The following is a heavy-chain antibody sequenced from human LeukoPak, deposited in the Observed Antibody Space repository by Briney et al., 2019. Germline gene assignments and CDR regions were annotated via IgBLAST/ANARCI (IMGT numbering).Heavy chain of an antibody. CDR1: GGSISSSSYY. D-gene: IGHD2-15*01. J-gene: IGHJ4*02. CDR2: IYYSGST. CDR3: ARDRERVAAFRY. V-gene: IGHV4-39*01. Sequence: TPSETLSLTCTVSGGSISSSSYYWGWIRQPPGKGLEWIGSIYYSGSTYYNPSLKSRVTISVDTSKNQFSLKLSSVTAADTAVYYCARDRERVAAFRYWGQGTLVTVSS.